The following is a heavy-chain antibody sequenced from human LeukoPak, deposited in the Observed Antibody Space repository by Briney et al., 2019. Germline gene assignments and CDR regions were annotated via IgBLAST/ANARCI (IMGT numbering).Heavy chain of an antibody. J-gene: IGHJ4*02. CDR1: GFTVSSNY. CDR3: AKDRDDGGFEY. CDR2: IKQDGSVK. V-gene: IGHV3-7*03. D-gene: IGHD4-23*01. Sequence: GGSLRLSCAASGFTVSSNYMSWVRQAPEKGLEWVANIKQDGSVKQYVDSVKGRFTISRDNAKNSLFLQMNSLRAEDTAVYYCAKDRDDGGFEYWGQGTLVTVSS.